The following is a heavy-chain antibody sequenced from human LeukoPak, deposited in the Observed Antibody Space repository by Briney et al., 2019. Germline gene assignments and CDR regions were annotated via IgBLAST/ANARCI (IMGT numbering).Heavy chain of an antibody. CDR1: GFTFSSYS. CDR3: ARGGLPGSTVTYAYDY. V-gene: IGHV3-48*01. CDR2: ISSSSSTI. J-gene: IGHJ4*02. D-gene: IGHD4-17*01. Sequence: GGSLRLSCAASGFTFSSYSMNWVRQAPGKGLEWVSYISSSSSTIYYADSVKGRFTISRDNAKNSLYLQMNSLRAEDTAVYYCARGGLPGSTVTYAYDYWGQGTLVTVSS.